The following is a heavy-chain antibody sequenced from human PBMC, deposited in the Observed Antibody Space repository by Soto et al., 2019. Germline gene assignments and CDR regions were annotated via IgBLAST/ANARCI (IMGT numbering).Heavy chain of an antibody. J-gene: IGHJ1*01. V-gene: IGHV1-18*04. CDR1: GYTFTSYG. CDR2: ISAYNGNT. Sequence: QVQLVQSGAEVKKPGASVKVSCKASGYTFTSYGISWVRQAPGQGLEWMGWISAYNGNTNYAQKLQGRVTRTTDTPRSNAYGGLRSVSSAATPVFLWARKVVVNYYGRAVRGKGTRLAVS. CDR3: ARKVVVNYYGRAV. D-gene: IGHD3-22*01.